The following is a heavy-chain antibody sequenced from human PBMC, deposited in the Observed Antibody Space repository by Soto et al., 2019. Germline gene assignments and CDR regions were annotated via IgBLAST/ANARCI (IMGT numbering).Heavy chain of an antibody. Sequence: QVQLQESGPGLVKPSETLSLTCTVSGGSISSYYWSWIRQPPGKGLEWIGYIYYSGSTNYNPSLKSRXXIXVXLSKNQFSRKLSSVTAADTAVYYCARVPAADYGMDVWGQGTTVTVSS. CDR2: IYYSGST. CDR3: ARVPAADYGMDV. V-gene: IGHV4-59*01. D-gene: IGHD2-2*01. CDR1: GGSISSYY. J-gene: IGHJ6*02.